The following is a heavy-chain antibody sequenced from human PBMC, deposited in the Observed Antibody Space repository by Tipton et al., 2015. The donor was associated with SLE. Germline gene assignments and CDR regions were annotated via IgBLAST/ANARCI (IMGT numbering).Heavy chain of an antibody. J-gene: IGHJ1*01. CDR1: GFTFDDYG. D-gene: IGHD2-2*01. V-gene: IGHV3-9*01. Sequence: SLRLSCAASGFTFDDYGMHWVRQVPGKGLEWVSGINWNSGSIGYADSVKGRFTISRDNAKNSLYLQMNSLRAEDTALYYCARQGCSSTSCIRHWGQGTLVSVSS. CDR3: ARQGCSSTSCIRH. CDR2: INWNSGSI.